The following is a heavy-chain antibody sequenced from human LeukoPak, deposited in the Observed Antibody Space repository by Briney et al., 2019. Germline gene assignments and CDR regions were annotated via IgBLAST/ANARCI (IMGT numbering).Heavy chain of an antibody. Sequence: SETLSLTCTVSGGSISSYYWSWIRQPPGKGLEWIGYIYYSGSTNYNPSLKSRVTISVDTSKNQFSLKLSSVTAADTAVYYCARGRDILTGYYRGVYYFDYWGQGTLVTVSS. CDR2: IYYSGST. CDR1: GGSISSYY. CDR3: ARGRDILTGYYRGVYYFDY. D-gene: IGHD3-9*01. V-gene: IGHV4-59*01. J-gene: IGHJ4*02.